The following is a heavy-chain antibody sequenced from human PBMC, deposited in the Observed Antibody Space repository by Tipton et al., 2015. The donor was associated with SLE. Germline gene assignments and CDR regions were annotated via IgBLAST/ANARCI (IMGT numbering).Heavy chain of an antibody. V-gene: IGHV3-33*01. J-gene: IGHJ6*03. CDR1: GFTFSSYG. CDR2: IWYDGSNK. D-gene: IGHD2-15*01. CDR3: ARDPIGYYYYYMDV. Sequence: SLRLSCAASGFTFSSYGMHWVRQAPGKGLEWVAVIWYDGSNKYYADSVKGRFTISRDNSKNTLYLQMNSLRAEDTAVYYCARDPIGYYYYYMDVWGKGTTVTVSS.